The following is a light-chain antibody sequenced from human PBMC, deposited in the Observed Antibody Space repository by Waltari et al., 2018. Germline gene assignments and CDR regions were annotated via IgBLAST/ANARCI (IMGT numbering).Light chain of an antibody. Sequence: DIVVTQSPLYLPVTPGEPASISCRSSQSLLHRNGNNYLVWYLQKPGQSPQLLSYLGSSRASGVPDRFSGSGSGTDFTLRISRVEAEDVGVYYCMQSLQSLWTFGPGTKVEIK. V-gene: IGKV2-28*01. CDR1: QSLLHRNGNNY. J-gene: IGKJ1*01. CDR2: LGS. CDR3: MQSLQSLWT.